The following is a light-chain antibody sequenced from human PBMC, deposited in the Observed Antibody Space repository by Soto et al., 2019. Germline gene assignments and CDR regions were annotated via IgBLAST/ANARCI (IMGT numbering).Light chain of an antibody. J-gene: IGKJ4*01. V-gene: IGKV3-11*01. CDR1: QSVSSY. CDR3: QQRSNLLT. Sequence: EIVLTQSPATLSLSPGERATLSCRASQSVSSYLAWYQQKPGQAPRLLIYEASNRATGIPARFSGSGSGTDFPLTISSLEPEDFAVYYCQQRSNLLTFGGGPKLEIK. CDR2: EAS.